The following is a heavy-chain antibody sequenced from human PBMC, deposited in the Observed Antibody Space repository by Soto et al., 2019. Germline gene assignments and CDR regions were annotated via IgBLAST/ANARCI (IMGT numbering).Heavy chain of an antibody. CDR3: AKTTDGWFSAFGM. D-gene: IGHD6-19*01. V-gene: IGHV3-23*01. Sequence: SLRLSCAASGFTFTNAWMNWVRQAPGKGLEWVSTISDRGVNTYYADSVKGRFTISRDNSKNTLYLQMNSLRAEDTAVYYCAKTTDGWFSAFGMWGQGTMVTVSS. CDR1: GFTFTNAW. CDR2: ISDRGVNT. J-gene: IGHJ3*02.